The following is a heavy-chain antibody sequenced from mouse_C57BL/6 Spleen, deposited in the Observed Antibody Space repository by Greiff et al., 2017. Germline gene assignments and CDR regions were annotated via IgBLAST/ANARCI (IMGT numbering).Heavy chain of an antibody. V-gene: IGHV1-81*01. CDR3: ARKKGNGGNAIDY. J-gene: IGHJ4*01. CDR2: IYPRSGNT. CDR1: GYTFTSYG. Sequence: VQLQQSGAELARPGASVKLSCKASGYTFTSYGISWVKQRTGQGLEWIGEIYPRSGNTNYNEKFKGKATLTADKSSSTANMELLSLTSVDSAVYFFARKKGNGGNAIDYWGQGTSVTVSS.